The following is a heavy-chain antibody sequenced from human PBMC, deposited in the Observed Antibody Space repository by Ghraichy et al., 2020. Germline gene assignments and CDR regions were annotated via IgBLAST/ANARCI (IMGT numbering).Heavy chain of an antibody. CDR3: ARKGYCSSTSCYKRGAFDY. Sequence: SETLSLTCAVYGGSFSGYYWSWIRQPPGKGLEWIGEINHSGSTNYNPSLKSRVTISVDTSKNQFSLKLSSVTAADTAVYYCARKGYCSSTSCYKRGAFDYWGQGTLVTVSS. V-gene: IGHV4-34*01. CDR1: GGSFSGYY. CDR2: INHSGST. J-gene: IGHJ4*02. D-gene: IGHD2-2*02.